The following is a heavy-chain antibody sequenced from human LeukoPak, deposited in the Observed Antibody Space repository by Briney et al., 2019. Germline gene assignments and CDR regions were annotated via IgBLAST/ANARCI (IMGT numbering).Heavy chain of an antibody. Sequence: SETLSLTCTVSGGSVSNTDYYWGWIRQSPGKGLEWTGSIYYSGNTYYNPSLESRLTISIDTSNNQFSLNLTSVTGADTAVYYCAGHGDYAPFDYWGQGTLVTVSS. CDR2: IYYSGNT. J-gene: IGHJ4*02. CDR3: AGHGDYAPFDY. CDR1: GGSVSNTDYY. D-gene: IGHD4-17*01. V-gene: IGHV4-39*07.